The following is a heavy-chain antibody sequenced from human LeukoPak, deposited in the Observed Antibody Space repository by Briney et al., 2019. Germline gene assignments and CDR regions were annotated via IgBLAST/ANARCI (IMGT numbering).Heavy chain of an antibody. D-gene: IGHD2-21*02. CDR3: ARGSCGGDCYYDY. CDR2: INPNSGGT. V-gene: IGHV1-2*02. Sequence: ASVKVSRKASGYTFTGYYIHWVRQAPGQGLEWMGWINPNSGGTNFAQKFQGGVTMTRDTSISTAYMELSRLRSDDTAVYYCARGSCGGDCYYDYWGQGTLVTVSS. CDR1: GYTFTGYY. J-gene: IGHJ4*02.